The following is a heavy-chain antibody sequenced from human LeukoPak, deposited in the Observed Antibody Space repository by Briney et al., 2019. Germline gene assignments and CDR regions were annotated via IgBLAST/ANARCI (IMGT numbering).Heavy chain of an antibody. CDR2: IWYDGSNK. CDR1: GFTFSSYG. Sequence: PGRSLRLSCAASGFTFSSYGMHWVRQAPGKGLEWVAVIWYDGSNKYYADSVKGRFTISRDNSKNTLYPQMNSLRAEDTAVYYCAKDGEMATIFYYYMDVWGKGTTVTVSS. CDR3: AKDGEMATIFYYYMDV. D-gene: IGHD5-24*01. J-gene: IGHJ6*03. V-gene: IGHV3-33*06.